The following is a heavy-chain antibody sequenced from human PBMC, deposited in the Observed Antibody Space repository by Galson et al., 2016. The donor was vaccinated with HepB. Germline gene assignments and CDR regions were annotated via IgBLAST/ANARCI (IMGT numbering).Heavy chain of an antibody. CDR1: GYTFIDDY. V-gene: IGHV1-2*02. D-gene: IGHD4-17*01. J-gene: IGHJ4*02. Sequence: SVKVSCKASGYTFIDDYIHWVRQAPGQGLEWMGWINPNTGATKYAQKLQGRVTMTRGTSTSTAYLELARLTSDDTAVYYCTKGKTTVTTFPGTYWGQGTLVTVSS. CDR2: INPNTGAT. CDR3: TKGKTTVTTFPGTY.